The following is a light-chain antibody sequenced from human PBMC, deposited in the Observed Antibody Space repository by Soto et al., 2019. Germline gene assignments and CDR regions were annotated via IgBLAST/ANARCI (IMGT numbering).Light chain of an antibody. J-gene: IGKJ1*01. CDR2: KAS. V-gene: IGKV1-5*03. Sequence: DIQMTQSPSTLSASVGDRVTITCRASQSISTWLAWYQQKPGKAPNLLIYKASSLERGVPSRFTGRGSGTEFTLTISSLQPDDFATYYCQQYSSYPWTFGQGTEVEIK. CDR1: QSISTW. CDR3: QQYSSYPWT.